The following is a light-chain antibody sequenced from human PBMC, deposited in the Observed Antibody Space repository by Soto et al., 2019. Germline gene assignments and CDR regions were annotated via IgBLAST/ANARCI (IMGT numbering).Light chain of an antibody. J-gene: IGKJ4*01. CDR1: QSVRSH. V-gene: IGKV3-15*01. CDR2: GAS. CDR3: QQYHAWPPGT. Sequence: EVVMTQSPATLSVSPGERATLSCRASQSVRSHLAWYQQKPGQAPSLLIFGASTRATGVPARFSGGGSGTEFTLTIDSLRSEDFAVYFCQQYHAWPPGTFGGGTKVDIK.